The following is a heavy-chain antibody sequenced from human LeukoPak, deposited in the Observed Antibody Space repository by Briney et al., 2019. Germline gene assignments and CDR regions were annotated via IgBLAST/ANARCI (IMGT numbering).Heavy chain of an antibody. V-gene: IGHV1-24*01. CDR3: ANGGGARYCSSTSCYTEGDY. Sequence: GASVKVSCKVSGYTLTELSMHWVRQAPGKGLEWMGGFDPEDGETIYAQKFQGRVTMTEDTSTDTAYMELSSLRSEDTAVYYCANGGGARYCSSTSCYTEGDYWGQGTLVTVSS. CDR1: GYTLTELS. D-gene: IGHD2-2*02. CDR2: FDPEDGET. J-gene: IGHJ4*02.